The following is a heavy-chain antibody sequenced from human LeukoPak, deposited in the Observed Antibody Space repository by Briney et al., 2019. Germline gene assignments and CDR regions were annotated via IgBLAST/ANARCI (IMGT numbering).Heavy chain of an antibody. Sequence: KTSETLSLTCTVSGGSISSGDYYWSWIRQPPGKGLEWIGYIYYSGSTYYNPSLKSRVTISVDTSKNQFSLKLSSVTAADTAVYYCARAPSRDGYKFPPIDWGQGTLVTVSS. CDR2: IYYSGST. J-gene: IGHJ4*02. V-gene: IGHV4-30-4*01. D-gene: IGHD5-24*01. CDR3: ARAPSRDGYKFPPID. CDR1: GGSISSGDYY.